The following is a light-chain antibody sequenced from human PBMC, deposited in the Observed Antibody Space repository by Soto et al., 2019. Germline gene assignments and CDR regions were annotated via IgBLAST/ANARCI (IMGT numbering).Light chain of an antibody. CDR1: QSITNY. CDR3: QQTYNPPLT. Sequence: DIQMTQSPSSLSVSIGDRVTITCRASQSITNYLTWYQQKPGQAPKRLIYGASNLSSGVPSRFSGSGSGTDFTLTISSLQSEDFANYYCQQTYNPPLTFGGGTKVEIK. V-gene: IGKV1-39*01. J-gene: IGKJ4*01. CDR2: GAS.